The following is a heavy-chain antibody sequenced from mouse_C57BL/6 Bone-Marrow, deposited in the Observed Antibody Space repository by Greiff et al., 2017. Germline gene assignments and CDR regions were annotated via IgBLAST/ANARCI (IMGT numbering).Heavy chain of an antibody. CDR1: GYTFTGYW. CDR3: TRWILLSVYFDQ. CDR2: ILPGSGST. Sequence: QVQLKESGAELMKPGASVKLSCKATGYTFTGYWIEWVKQRPGHGLEWIGEILPGSGSTNYNEKFKGKATFTADTSSNTAYMQLSRLTTEHSAIYFCTRWILLSVYFDQWGRGTTLPVSS. J-gene: IGHJ2*01. V-gene: IGHV1-9*01. D-gene: IGHD2-3*01.